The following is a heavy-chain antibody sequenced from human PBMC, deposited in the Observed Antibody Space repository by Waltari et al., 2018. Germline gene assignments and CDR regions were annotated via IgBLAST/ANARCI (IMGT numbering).Heavy chain of an antibody. CDR3: AKGGIVGTVGPYYVDI. J-gene: IGHJ6*03. V-gene: IGHV3-30*19. Sequence: HGPLVASGGGVLQPVGSLTLSCASSAFHVGHFGMHWVRQSPGKGLEWLAFISYDSSRVYNADSIAGRFSISRDGAQKTVQIRLTSLRVNDTAVYYCAKGGIVGTVGPYYVDIWGRGTSVFVSS. D-gene: IGHD2-21*01. CDR1: AFHVGHFG. CDR2: ISYDSSRV.